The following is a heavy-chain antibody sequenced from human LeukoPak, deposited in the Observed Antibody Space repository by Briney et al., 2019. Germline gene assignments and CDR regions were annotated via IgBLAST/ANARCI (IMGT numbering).Heavy chain of an antibody. CDR1: GYTFTSYY. CDR2: INPSGGST. J-gene: IGHJ4*02. D-gene: IGHD3-22*01. V-gene: IGHV1-46*01. Sequence: ASVKVSCNASGYTFTSYYMHWVRQAPGQGLEWMGIINPSGGSTSYAQKFQGRVTMTRDASTSTVYMELSSLRSEDTAVYYCARRSIYYDSSGYYPSYYFDYWGQGTLVTVSS. CDR3: ARRSIYYDSSGYYPSYYFDY.